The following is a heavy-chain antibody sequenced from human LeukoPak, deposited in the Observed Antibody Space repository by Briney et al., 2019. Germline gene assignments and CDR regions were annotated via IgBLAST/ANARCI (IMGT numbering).Heavy chain of an antibody. CDR3: ARGDIVVVPAAINYYYYYYMDV. D-gene: IGHD2-2*02. V-gene: IGHV1-8*01. CDR2: MNPNSGNT. J-gene: IGHJ6*03. CDR1: GYTFTSYD. Sequence: ASVKVSCKASGYTFTSYDISWVRQATGQGLEWMGWMNPNSGNTGYAQKFQGRVTMTRNTSISTAYMELSSLRSEDTAVYYCARGDIVVVPAAINYYYYYYMDVWGKGTTVTVSS.